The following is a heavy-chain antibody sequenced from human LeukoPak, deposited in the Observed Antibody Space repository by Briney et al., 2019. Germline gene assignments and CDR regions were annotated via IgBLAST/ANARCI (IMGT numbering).Heavy chain of an antibody. CDR3: ARVVSFMFGMDV. D-gene: IGHD3-10*02. Sequence: PGGSLRLSCAASGFTFSSYGMHWVRQAPGKRLEWVAVIWYDGSNKYYADSVKGRFTISRDNSKNTLYLQMNSLRAEDTAVYYCARVVSFMFGMDVWGRGTTVTVSS. V-gene: IGHV3-33*01. J-gene: IGHJ6*02. CDR1: GFTFSSYG. CDR2: IWYDGSNK.